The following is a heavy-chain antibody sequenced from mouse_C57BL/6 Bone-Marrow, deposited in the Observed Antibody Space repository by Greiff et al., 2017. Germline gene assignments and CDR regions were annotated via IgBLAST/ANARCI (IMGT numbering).Heavy chain of an antibody. J-gene: IGHJ4*01. CDR1: GYTFTSYG. CDR2: IYPRSGNT. CDR3: ARERAYCSDEYAIDY. V-gene: IGHV1-81*01. Sequence: QVQLQQSGAELARPGASVKLSCKASGYTFTSYGISWVKQRTGQGLEWIGEIYPRSGNTYYNEKFKGKATLTADKSSSTAYMELGSLPSEDSAVYYCARERAYCSDEYAIDYWGQGTSVTVSS. D-gene: IGHD2-12*01.